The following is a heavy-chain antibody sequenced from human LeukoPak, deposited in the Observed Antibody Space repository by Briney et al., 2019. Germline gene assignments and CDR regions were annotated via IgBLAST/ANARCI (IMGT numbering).Heavy chain of an antibody. CDR3: ARPDYSSSAATPSFDY. J-gene: IGHJ4*02. D-gene: IGHD6-13*01. Sequence: PGGSLRLSCAASGFTFRTYSMNWVRQAPGKGLEWVALISYDGSKKYYADSVKGRFTIARDNSKNTLYLQMNSLRAEDTAVYYCARPDYSSSAATPSFDYWGQGTLVTVSS. V-gene: IGHV3-30*03. CDR2: ISYDGSKK. CDR1: GFTFRTYS.